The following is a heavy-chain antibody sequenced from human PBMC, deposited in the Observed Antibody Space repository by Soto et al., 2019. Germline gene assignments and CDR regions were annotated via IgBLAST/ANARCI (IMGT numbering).Heavy chain of an antibody. V-gene: IGHV3-23*01. CDR2: IGDNGLST. CDR1: GFTFSGSA. CDR3: ATYRQTRMTSEF. D-gene: IGHD4-17*01. Sequence: EVQLLESGGGLVQPGESLTLSCAASGFTFSGSAMNWVRQAPGKGLEWVSAIGDNGLSTYYADSVKGRFTISRDNSKNMLYPKMNSLRADDTAVYYCATYRQTRMTSEFWGQGALVTVST. J-gene: IGHJ4*02.